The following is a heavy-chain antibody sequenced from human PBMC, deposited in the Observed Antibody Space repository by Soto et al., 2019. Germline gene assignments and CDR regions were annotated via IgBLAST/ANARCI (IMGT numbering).Heavy chain of an antibody. Sequence: EVQLLESGGGLVQPGGSLRLSCAASGFTFSDHYMDWVRQAPVKGLEWVGRSRNKANSYSTEYAASVKGRFTISRDESKNSLYLQMNSLKTEDTAVYYCARFSGSYPRGLDYWGQGTLVTVSS. D-gene: IGHD1-26*01. CDR3: ARFSGSYPRGLDY. J-gene: IGHJ4*02. V-gene: IGHV3-72*01. CDR2: SRNKANSYST. CDR1: GFTFSDHY.